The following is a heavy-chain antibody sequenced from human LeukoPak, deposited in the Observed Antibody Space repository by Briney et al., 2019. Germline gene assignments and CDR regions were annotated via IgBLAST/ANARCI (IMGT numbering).Heavy chain of an antibody. J-gene: IGHJ1*01. CDR3: ATYTTQYFQH. CDR2: ISDFSDYT. Sequence: GGSLRLSCAASGLTFSSYAMSWVRQAPGKGLEWVSTISDFSDYTYYADAVKGRFTISRDNSKNTLSLQMNSLRVEDTAVYYCATYTTQYFQHWGQGTLVTVSS. CDR1: GLTFSSYA. D-gene: IGHD1-1*01. V-gene: IGHV3-23*01.